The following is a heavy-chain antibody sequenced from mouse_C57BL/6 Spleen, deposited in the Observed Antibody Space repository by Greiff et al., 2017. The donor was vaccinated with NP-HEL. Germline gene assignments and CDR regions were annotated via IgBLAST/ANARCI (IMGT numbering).Heavy chain of an antibody. CDR2: INPNYGTT. V-gene: IGHV1-39*01. CDR1: GYSFTDYN. CDR3: AREPIITTVVAGDWYFDV. D-gene: IGHD1-1*01. Sequence: VQLQQSGPELVKPGASVKISCKASGYSFTDYNMNWVKQSNGKSLEWIGVINPNYGTTSYNQKFKGKATLTVDQSSSTAYMQLNSLTSEDSAVYYCAREPIITTVVAGDWYFDVWGTRTTVTVSS. J-gene: IGHJ1*03.